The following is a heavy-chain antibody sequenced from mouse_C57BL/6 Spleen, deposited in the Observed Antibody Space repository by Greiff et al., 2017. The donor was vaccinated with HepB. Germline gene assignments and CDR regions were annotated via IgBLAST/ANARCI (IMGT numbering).Heavy chain of an antibody. CDR3: ARDRGYDGYYGNFDY. CDR2: ISDGGSYT. V-gene: IGHV5-4*01. D-gene: IGHD2-3*01. J-gene: IGHJ2*01. CDR1: GFTFSSYA. Sequence: EVHLVESGGGLVKPGGSLKLSCAASGFTFSSYAMSWVRQTPEKRLEWVATISDGGSYTYYPDNVKGRFTISRDNAKNNLYLQMSHLKSEDTAMYYCARDRGYDGYYGNFDYWGQGTTLTVSS.